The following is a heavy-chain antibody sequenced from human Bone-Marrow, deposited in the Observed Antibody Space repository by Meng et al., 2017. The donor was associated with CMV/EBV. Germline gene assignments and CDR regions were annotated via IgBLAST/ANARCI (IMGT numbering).Heavy chain of an antibody. J-gene: IGHJ6*02. V-gene: IGHV3-21*01. D-gene: IGHD3-10*01. CDR3: ATYGSGSYYNLFVYYGMDV. Sequence: GESLKISWAASGCTFSSYSMNWVRQAPGKGLEWVSSISSSSSYIYYADSVKGRFTISRDNAKNTLYLQMNSLRAEDTAVYYCATYGSGSYYNLFVYYGMDVWGQGTTVTVSS. CDR2: ISSSSSYI. CDR1: GCTFSSYS.